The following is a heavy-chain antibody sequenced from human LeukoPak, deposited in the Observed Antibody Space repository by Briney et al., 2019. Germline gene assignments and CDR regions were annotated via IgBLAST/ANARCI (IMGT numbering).Heavy chain of an antibody. V-gene: IGHV3-30*03. CDR3: ASEEEYSSSSPLDY. CDR2: ISYDGSNK. CDR1: GFTFDDYT. Sequence: GGSLRLSCAASGFTFDDYTMHWVRQAPGKGLEWVAVISYDGSNKYYADSVKGRFTISRDNSKNTLYLQMSSLRAEDTAVYYCASEEEYSSSSPLDYWGQGTLVTVSS. D-gene: IGHD6-6*01. J-gene: IGHJ4*02.